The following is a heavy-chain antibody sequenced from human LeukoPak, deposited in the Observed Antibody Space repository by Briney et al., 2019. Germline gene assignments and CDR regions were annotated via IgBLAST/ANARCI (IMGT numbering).Heavy chain of an antibody. D-gene: IGHD3-10*01. CDR3: ATDRGYYTSGSYYLDY. J-gene: IGHJ4*02. V-gene: IGHV3-30*02. Sequence: PGGSLRLSRAASGFTFSSYGMHWVRQAPGKGLEWVAFIRYDGSNKYYGDSVKGRFTISRDNSKNTLYLQMNSLRAEDTAVYYCATDRGYYTSGSYYLDYWGQGTLVTVSS. CDR1: GFTFSSYG. CDR2: IRYDGSNK.